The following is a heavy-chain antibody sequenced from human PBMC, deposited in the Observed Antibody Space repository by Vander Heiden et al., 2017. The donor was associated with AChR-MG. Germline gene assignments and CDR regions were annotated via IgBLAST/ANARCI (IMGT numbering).Heavy chain of an antibody. CDR1: GFTFSSWW. CDR2: IKEDGTEK. J-gene: IGHJ4*02. Sequence: EVQLVESGGGLVQPGGSLRLSCAASGFTFSSWWMSWVRQAPGKGLEWVANIKEDGTEKYYVDSMKGRLTISRDNAKNSLSLQMNSLRAEDTAVYYCARDGASGQEKYYFDYWGQGILVTVSS. D-gene: IGHD5-12*01. CDR3: ARDGASGQEKYYFDY. V-gene: IGHV3-7*03.